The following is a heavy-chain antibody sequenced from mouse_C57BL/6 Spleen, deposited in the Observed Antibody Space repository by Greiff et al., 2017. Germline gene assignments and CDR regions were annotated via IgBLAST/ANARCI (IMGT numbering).Heavy chain of an antibody. CDR2: ISSGGSYT. V-gene: IGHV5-6*01. J-gene: IGHJ4*01. CDR1: GFTFSSYG. CDR3: ARLPMVTTGGYYAMDY. D-gene: IGHD2-2*01. Sequence: EVQLVESGGDLVKPGGSLKLSCAASGFTFSSYGMSWVRQTPDKRLEWVATISSGGSYTYYTDSVKGRFTISRDNAKNTLYLQMSSLTSEDTAMYYCARLPMVTTGGYYAMDYWGQGTSVTVSS.